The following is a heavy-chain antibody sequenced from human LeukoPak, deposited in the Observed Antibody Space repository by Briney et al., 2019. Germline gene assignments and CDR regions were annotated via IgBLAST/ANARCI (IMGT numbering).Heavy chain of an antibody. CDR2: IYYSGST. D-gene: IGHD6-19*01. V-gene: IGHV4-39*07. Sequence: SETLSLTCTVSGGSISSSSYYWGWIRQPPGKGLEWLGSIYYSGSTYYNPSLKSRVTISVDTSKNQFSLKLSSVTAADTAVYYCARASEAVANWFDPWGQGTLVTVSS. CDR1: GGSISSSSYY. CDR3: ARASEAVANWFDP. J-gene: IGHJ5*02.